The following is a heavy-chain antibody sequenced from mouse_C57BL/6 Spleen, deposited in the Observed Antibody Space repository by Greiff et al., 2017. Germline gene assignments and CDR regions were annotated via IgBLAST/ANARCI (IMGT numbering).Heavy chain of an antibody. CDR3: ARSGGYGNYGYFDV. D-gene: IGHD2-1*01. CDR1: GYAFSSSS. CDR2: IYPGDGDT. Sequence: QVQLQQSGPELVKPGASVKISCKASGYAFSSSSMNWVKQRPGKGLEWIGRIYPGDGDTNYNGKFKGKATLTADKSSSTAYMQLSSLTSEDSAVYFCARSGGYGNYGYFDVWGTGTTVTVSS. V-gene: IGHV1-82*01. J-gene: IGHJ1*03.